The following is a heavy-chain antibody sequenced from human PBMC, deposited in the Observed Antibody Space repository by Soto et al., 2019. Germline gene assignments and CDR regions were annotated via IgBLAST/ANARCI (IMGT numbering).Heavy chain of an antibody. J-gene: IGHJ4*02. CDR1: GYTFTSYY. CDR3: ARSYYDYVWGSYRSAHFDY. V-gene: IGHV1-46*01. CDR2: INPSVDST. Sequence: GASVKVSCKASGYTFTSYYMHWVRQAPGQGLEWMGIINPSVDSTSYAQKFQGRVTMTRDTSTSTVYMELSSLRSEDTAVYYCARSYYDYVWGSYRSAHFDYWGQGTLVTVSS. D-gene: IGHD3-16*02.